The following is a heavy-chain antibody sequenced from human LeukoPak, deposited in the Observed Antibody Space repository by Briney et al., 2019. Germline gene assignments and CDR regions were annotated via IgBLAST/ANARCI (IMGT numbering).Heavy chain of an antibody. CDR1: GYTFTNYG. CDR2: VSTYNGNT. Sequence: ASVKVSCKASGYTFTNYGISWVRLAPGQGLEWMGWVSTYNGNTNYAQKVQGRVTMTTDTSTSAVYMDLRSLRSDDTAVYYCARGGPYSGSYYFDYWGQGTLVTVSS. V-gene: IGHV1-18*01. J-gene: IGHJ4*02. D-gene: IGHD1-26*01. CDR3: ARGGPYSGSYYFDY.